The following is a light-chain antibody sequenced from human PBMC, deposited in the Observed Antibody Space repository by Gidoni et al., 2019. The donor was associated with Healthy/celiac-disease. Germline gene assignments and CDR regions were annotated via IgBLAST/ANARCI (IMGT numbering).Light chain of an antibody. CDR2: DAS. Sequence: DLQMTQSPSSLSASVGDRVTITCPASQDISNYLNWYQQKPGKAPKLLIYDASNLETGVPSRFSGSGSGTDFTFTISSLQPEDIATYYCQQYDNLPLTFXGXTKVEIK. CDR3: QQYDNLPLT. CDR1: QDISNY. V-gene: IGKV1-33*01. J-gene: IGKJ4*01.